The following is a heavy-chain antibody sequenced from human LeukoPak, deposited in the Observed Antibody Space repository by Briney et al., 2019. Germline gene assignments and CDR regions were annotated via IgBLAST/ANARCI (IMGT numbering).Heavy chain of an antibody. J-gene: IGHJ4*02. D-gene: IGHD3-9*01. CDR2: ISGSGGST. CDR1: GFTFSSYA. CDR3: AKDPTYYDILTGYFWGVFDY. V-gene: IGHV3-23*01. Sequence: GGSLRLSCAASGFTFSSYAMSWVRQAPGKGLEWVSAISGSGGSTYYADSVKGRFTISRDNSKNTLYLQVNSLRAEDTAVYYCAKDPTYYDILTGYFWGVFDYWGQGTLVTVSS.